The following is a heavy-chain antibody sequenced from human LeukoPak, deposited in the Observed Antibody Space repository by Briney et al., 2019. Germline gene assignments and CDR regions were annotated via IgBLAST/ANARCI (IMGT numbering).Heavy chain of an antibody. D-gene: IGHD4-23*01. CDR1: GFTFSGSA. V-gene: IGHV3-73*01. CDR2: IRSKANSYAT. CDR3: TRPDGGNHDAFDI. Sequence: RGSLRLSCAASGFTFSGSAMHWVRQASGKGLEWVGRIRSKANSYATAYAASVKGRFTISRDDSKNTAYLQMNSLKTEDTAVYYCTRPDGGNHDAFDIWGQGTMVTVSS. J-gene: IGHJ3*02.